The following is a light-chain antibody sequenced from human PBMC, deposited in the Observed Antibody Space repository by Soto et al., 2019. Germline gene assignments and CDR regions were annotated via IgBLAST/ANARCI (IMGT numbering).Light chain of an antibody. V-gene: IGLV2-14*02. Sequence: QSVLTQPASVSGSPGQSITISCTGTSSDADSFNVVSWYQHHVGEAPKLIIHEATKRPSWVSSRFSGSKSGNSASLTISGLQAEDEADYYCSSYTTSTTQVFGGGTKLTVL. CDR1: SSDADSFNV. CDR3: SSYTTSTTQV. J-gene: IGLJ2*01. CDR2: EAT.